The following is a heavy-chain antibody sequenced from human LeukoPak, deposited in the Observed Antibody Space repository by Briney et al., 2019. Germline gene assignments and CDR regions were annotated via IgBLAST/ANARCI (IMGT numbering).Heavy chain of an antibody. J-gene: IGHJ4*02. Sequence: SETLSLTCTVSGVSINSNSYYWRWIRQPPGKGLEWIGSICNSGSTNYNPSLKSRVAISVDTSKNQFSLKLSSVTAADTAVYYCARGDPAYCSGDSCYSFYFDYWGQGTLVTVSS. V-gene: IGHV4-39*07. CDR3: ARGDPAYCSGDSCYSFYFDY. CDR1: GVSINSNSYY. CDR2: ICNSGST. D-gene: IGHD2-15*01.